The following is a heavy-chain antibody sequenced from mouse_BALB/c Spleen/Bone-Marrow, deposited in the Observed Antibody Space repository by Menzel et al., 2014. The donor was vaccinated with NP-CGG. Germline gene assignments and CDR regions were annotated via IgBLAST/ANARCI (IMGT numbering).Heavy chain of an antibody. D-gene: IGHD2-1*01. J-gene: IGHJ1*01. Sequence: VQLQHPGPELVKPGASVKISCKASGYSFTGYNMNWVKQSNGKSLEWIGNIDPYYGGTSYNQKFKGKATLTVDKSSSTAYMQLKSLTSEDSAVYYCARRAGYGNPWYFDVWGAGTTVTVSS. CDR3: ARRAGYGNPWYFDV. V-gene: IGHV1S135*01. CDR2: IDPYYGGT. CDR1: GYSFTGYN.